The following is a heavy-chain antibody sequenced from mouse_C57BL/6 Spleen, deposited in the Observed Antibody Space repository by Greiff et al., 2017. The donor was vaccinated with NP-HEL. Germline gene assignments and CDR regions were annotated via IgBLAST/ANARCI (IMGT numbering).Heavy chain of an antibody. CDR2: ISSGGSYT. V-gene: IGHV5-6*01. CDR1: GFTFSSYG. J-gene: IGHJ4*01. Sequence: EVMLVESGGDLVKPGGSLKLSCAASGFTFSSYGMSWVRQTPDKRLEWVATISSGGSYTYYPDSVKGRLTISRDNAKNTLYLQMSSLKSEDTAMYYCARLDGSHYAMDYWGQGTSVTVSS. D-gene: IGHD2-3*01. CDR3: ARLDGSHYAMDY.